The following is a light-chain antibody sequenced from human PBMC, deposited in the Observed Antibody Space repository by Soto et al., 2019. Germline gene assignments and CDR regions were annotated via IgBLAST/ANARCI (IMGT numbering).Light chain of an antibody. CDR3: QQYNSYS. CDR2: HAS. V-gene: IGKV4-1*01. J-gene: IGKJ1*01. CDR1: QIFLYSSNNKNY. Sequence: DVGMTQSPDSLAVSLGERATINCKSSQIFLYSSNNKNYLAWYQQKPGTAPKVLIYHASNLQSGVPSRFSGSGSGTEFTLTISSLQPDDFATYYCQQYNSYSFGQGTKVDI.